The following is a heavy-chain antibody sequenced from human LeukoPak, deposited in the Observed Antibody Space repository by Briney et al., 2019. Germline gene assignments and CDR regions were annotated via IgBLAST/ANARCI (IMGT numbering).Heavy chain of an antibody. V-gene: IGHV3-21*04. J-gene: IGHJ3*02. CDR1: GFTFRIYD. Sequence: GGSLRLSCVASGFTFRIYDMSWVRQAPGKGLEWVSSISSSSSYIYYADSVKGRFTISRDNAKDSLYLQMNSLRPEDTALYYCTKDRYLTTTWGYAFDIWGQGTLVTVSS. CDR2: ISSSSSYI. D-gene: IGHD1/OR15-1a*01. CDR3: TKDRYLTTTWGYAFDI.